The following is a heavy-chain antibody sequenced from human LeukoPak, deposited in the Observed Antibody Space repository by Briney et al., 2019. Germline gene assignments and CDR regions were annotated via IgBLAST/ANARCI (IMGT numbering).Heavy chain of an antibody. CDR3: AGGPQNYYYDSSGYFWFDP. CDR1: GGSFSGYY. V-gene: IGHV4-34*01. Sequence: SETLSLTCAVYGGSFSGYYWSWIRQPPGKGLEWIGEINHSGSTNYNPSLKSRVTISVDTSKNQFSLKLSSVTAADTAVYYCAGGPQNYYYDSSGYFWFDPWGQGTLVTVSS. CDR2: INHSGST. J-gene: IGHJ5*02. D-gene: IGHD3-22*01.